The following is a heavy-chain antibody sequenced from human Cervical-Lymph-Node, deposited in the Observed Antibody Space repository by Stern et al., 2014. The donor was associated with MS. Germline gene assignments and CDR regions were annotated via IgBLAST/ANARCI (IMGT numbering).Heavy chain of an antibody. CDR1: GYSFTSYW. D-gene: IGHD2-2*01. J-gene: IGHJ5*02. CDR2: INPGDSDT. V-gene: IGHV5-51*01. CDR3: ARRHCSSRRCGWFDP. Sequence: EVQLVQSGAEVKKPGESLKISCKGSGYSFTSYWIGWVRQMPGKGREGEGIINPGDSDTRYSPSFQGQVAISADKSISTASLQWSSLKASDTAMYYCARRHCSSRRCGWFDPWGQGTLVTVSS.